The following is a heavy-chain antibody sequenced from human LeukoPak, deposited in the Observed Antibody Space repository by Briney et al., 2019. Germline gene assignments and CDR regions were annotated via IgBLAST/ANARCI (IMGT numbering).Heavy chain of an antibody. Sequence: GVSLRLSFAAPVFPVSAQAMAWVRQAPGKGLEGASTIYDDHTYYADSVKGRFAISTDNSKNTLYLQMNSLRVEDTAVYFCAARKVRGVWFYLDYWGQGTLVTVSS. V-gene: IGHV3-23*01. CDR1: VFPVSAQA. CDR3: AARKVRGVWFYLDY. CDR2: IYDDHT. J-gene: IGHJ4*02. D-gene: IGHD3-10*01.